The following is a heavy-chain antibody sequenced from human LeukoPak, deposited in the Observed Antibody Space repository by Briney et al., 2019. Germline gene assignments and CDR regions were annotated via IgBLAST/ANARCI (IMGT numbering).Heavy chain of an antibody. V-gene: IGHV4-30-2*01. J-gene: IGHJ3*02. D-gene: IGHD6-13*01. CDR3: ARDLGWGAAAGTPDAFDI. Sequence: SETLSLTCTVSGGSISSGGYYWSWIRQPPGKGLEWIGYIYHSGSTYYNPSLKSRVTISVDRSKNQFSLKLSSVTAADTAVYYCARDLGWGAAAGTPDAFDIWGQGTMVTVSS. CDR2: IYHSGST. CDR1: GGSISSGGYY.